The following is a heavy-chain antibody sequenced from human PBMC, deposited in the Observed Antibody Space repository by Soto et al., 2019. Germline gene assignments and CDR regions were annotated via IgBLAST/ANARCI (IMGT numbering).Heavy chain of an antibody. Sequence: PGGSLRLSCVASGFTFDICWMHWVRQAPGKGLEWVSYISSSSSTIYYADSVKGRFTISRDNAKNSLYLQMNSLRAEDTAVYYCARGGSFHDYDSSGYPGYWGQGTLVTVSS. CDR2: ISSSSSTI. D-gene: IGHD3-22*01. CDR3: ARGGSFHDYDSSGYPGY. V-gene: IGHV3-48*01. J-gene: IGHJ4*02. CDR1: GFTFDICW.